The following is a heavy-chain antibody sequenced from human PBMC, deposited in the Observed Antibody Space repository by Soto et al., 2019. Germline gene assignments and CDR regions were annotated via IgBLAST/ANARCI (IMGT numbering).Heavy chain of an antibody. J-gene: IGHJ6*02. V-gene: IGHV3-30*18. D-gene: IGHD2-2*01. CDR1: GFTFSSYG. CDR3: AKDMYCSSTSCSLQIRYYYGMDV. Sequence: GGSLRLSCAASGFTFSSYGMHWVRQAPGKGLEWVAVISYDGSNKYYADSVKGRFTISRDNSKNTLYLQMNSLRAEDTAVYYCAKDMYCSSTSCSLQIRYYYGMDVWGQGTTVTVSS. CDR2: ISYDGSNK.